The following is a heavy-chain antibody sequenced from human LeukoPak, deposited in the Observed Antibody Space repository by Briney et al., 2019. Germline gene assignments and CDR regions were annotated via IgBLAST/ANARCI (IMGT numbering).Heavy chain of an antibody. CDR3: ARASLAYGDYVQAFDI. CDR1: GGSISSYY. V-gene: IGHV4-59*01. D-gene: IGHD4-17*01. Sequence: SETLSLTCTVSGGSISSYYWSWIRQPPGKGLEWIGYIYYSGSTNYNPSLKSRVTISVDTSKNQFSLKLSSVTAADTAVYYCARASLAYGDYVQAFDIWGQGTMVTVSS. CDR2: IYYSGST. J-gene: IGHJ3*02.